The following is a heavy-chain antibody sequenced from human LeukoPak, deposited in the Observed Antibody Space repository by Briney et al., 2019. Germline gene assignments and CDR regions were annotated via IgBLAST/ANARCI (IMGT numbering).Heavy chain of an antibody. D-gene: IGHD6-19*01. Sequence: PSETLSLTCAVYGGSFSGYYWSWIRQPPGKGLEWIGEINHSGSTDYNPSLKSRVTISVDTSKNQFSLKLSSVTAADTAVYYCARGWDSSGWFDYWGQGTLDTVSS. CDR3: ARGWDSSGWFDY. CDR2: INHSGST. J-gene: IGHJ4*02. CDR1: GGSFSGYY. V-gene: IGHV4-34*01.